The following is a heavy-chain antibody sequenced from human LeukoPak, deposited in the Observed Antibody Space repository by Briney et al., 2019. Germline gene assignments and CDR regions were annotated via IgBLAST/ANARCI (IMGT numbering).Heavy chain of an antibody. D-gene: IGHD6-25*01. CDR1: GFTLSSYG. J-gene: IGHJ6*03. Sequence: PGRSLRLSCAASGFTLSSYGMHWVRQAPGKGLEWVAVISYDGSNKYYADSVKGRFTISRDNSKNTLYLQMNSLRAEDTAVYYCAKDLRRSIAAWYYYMDVWGKGTTVTVSS. V-gene: IGHV3-30*18. CDR3: AKDLRRSIAAWYYYMDV. CDR2: ISYDGSNK.